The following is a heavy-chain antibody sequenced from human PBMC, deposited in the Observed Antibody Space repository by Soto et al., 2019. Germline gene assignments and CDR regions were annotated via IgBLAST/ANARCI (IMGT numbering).Heavy chain of an antibody. CDR1: GGSISSYY. CDR2: IYYSGST. J-gene: IGHJ5*02. V-gene: IGHV4-59*01. D-gene: IGHD2-2*01. CDR3: ARDVRSSTSRGGFDP. Sequence: PSETLSLTCTVSGGSISSYYWSWIRQPLGKGLEWIGYIYYSGSTNYNPSLKSRVTISVDTSKNQFSLKLSSVTAADTAVYYCARDVRSSTSRGGFDPWGQGTLVTVSS.